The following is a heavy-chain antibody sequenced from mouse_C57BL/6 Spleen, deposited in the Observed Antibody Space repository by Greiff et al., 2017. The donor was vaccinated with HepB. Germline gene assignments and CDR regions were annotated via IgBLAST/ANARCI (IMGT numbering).Heavy chain of an antibody. D-gene: IGHD2-3*01. CDR3: ARGDDGYYNAMDY. Sequence: VQLQQSGPGLVAPSQSLSITCTVSGFSLTSYGVDWVRQSPGKGLEWLGVIWGVGSTNYNSALKSRLSISKDNSKSQVFLKMNSLQTDDTAMYYCARGDDGYYNAMDYWGQGTSVTVSS. CDR1: GFSLTSYG. V-gene: IGHV2-6*01. CDR2: IWGVGST. J-gene: IGHJ4*01.